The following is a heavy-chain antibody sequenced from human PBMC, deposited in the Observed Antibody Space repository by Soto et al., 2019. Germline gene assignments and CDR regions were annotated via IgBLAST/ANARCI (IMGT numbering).Heavy chain of an antibody. CDR1: SGSISSSNW. CDR2: IYHSGST. D-gene: IGHD2-2*01. Sequence: QVQLQESGPGLVKPSGTLSLTCAVSSGSISSSNWWSWVRQPPGKGLEWIGEIYHSGSTNYNPSLKSRVTISVDKSKNQFSLKLSSVTAADTAVYYSGIGSSTNWYYYYMDVWGKGTTVTVSS. J-gene: IGHJ6*03. CDR3: GIGSSTNWYYYYMDV. V-gene: IGHV4-4*02.